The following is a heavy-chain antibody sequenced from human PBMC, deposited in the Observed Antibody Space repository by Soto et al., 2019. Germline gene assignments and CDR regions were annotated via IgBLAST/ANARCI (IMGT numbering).Heavy chain of an antibody. J-gene: IGHJ5*02. V-gene: IGHV2-26*04. CDR3: ASTYSTSWYWFDP. D-gene: IGHD6-13*01. CDR2: IFSNDEK. CDR1: GFSLSNAGLG. Sequence: QVTVKESGPVLVKPTETLTLTCTVSGFSLSNAGLGVSWIRQPPGKALEWLAHIFSNDEKSYSTSLKSRLTISNDTSKSQVLLIMTNMDPADTATYYCASTYSTSWYWFDPWGQGTLVTVSS.